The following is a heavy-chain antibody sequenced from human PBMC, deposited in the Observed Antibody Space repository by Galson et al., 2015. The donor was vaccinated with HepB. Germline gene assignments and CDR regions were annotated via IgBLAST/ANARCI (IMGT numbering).Heavy chain of an antibody. D-gene: IGHD4-17*01. Sequence: SGGTFSSYTISWVRQAPGQGLEWMGRIIPILGIANYAQKFQGRVTITADKSTSTAYMELSSLRSEDTAVYYCARDYGDYELVYWGQGTLVTVSS. CDR3: ARDYGDYELVY. CDR2: IIPILGIA. J-gene: IGHJ4*02. V-gene: IGHV1-69*04. CDR1: GGTFSSYT.